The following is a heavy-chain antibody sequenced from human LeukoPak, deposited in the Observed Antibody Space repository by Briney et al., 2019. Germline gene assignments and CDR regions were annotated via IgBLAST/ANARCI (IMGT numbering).Heavy chain of an antibody. Sequence: ASVKVSCKPSGDTFTSYGISRVRQPPGQGIEWMGWISAYNGNTNYAQKLQGRVTMTTDTSTSTAYMELRSLSSDDTAVYYCARVEYVLLWFGELNTWFDPWGQGTLVTVSS. V-gene: IGHV1-18*01. CDR2: ISAYNGNT. D-gene: IGHD3-10*01. CDR1: GDTFTSYG. J-gene: IGHJ5*02. CDR3: ARVEYVLLWFGELNTWFDP.